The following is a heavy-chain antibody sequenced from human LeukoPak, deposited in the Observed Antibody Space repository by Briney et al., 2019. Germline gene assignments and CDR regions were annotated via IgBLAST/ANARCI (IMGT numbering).Heavy chain of an antibody. V-gene: IGHV1-24*01. CDR3: ARAFRFSGYYSPLGY. CDR2: FDPEDGET. J-gene: IGHJ4*02. D-gene: IGHD3-22*01. CDR1: GYTLTELS. Sequence: ASVKVSCKVSGYTLTELSMHWVRQAPGKGLEWMGGFDPEDGETIYAQKFQGRVTMTEDTSTDTAYMELSSLRSEDTAVYYCARAFRFSGYYSPLGYWGQGTLVTVSS.